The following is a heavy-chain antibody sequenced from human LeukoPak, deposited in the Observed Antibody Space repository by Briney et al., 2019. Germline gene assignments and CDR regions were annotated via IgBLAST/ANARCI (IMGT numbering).Heavy chain of an antibody. CDR2: INPNSGGT. CDR3: AREDIVVVVAATRGGYYGMDV. D-gene: IGHD2-15*01. CDR1: GYTFTGYY. Sequence: ASVKVSCKASGYTFTGYYMHWGRQAPGQGLEWMGWINPNSGGTNYAQKFHGRVTMTRDTSISTAYMELSRLRSDDTAVYYCAREDIVVVVAATRGGYYGMDVWGQGTTVTVSS. J-gene: IGHJ6*02. V-gene: IGHV1-2*02.